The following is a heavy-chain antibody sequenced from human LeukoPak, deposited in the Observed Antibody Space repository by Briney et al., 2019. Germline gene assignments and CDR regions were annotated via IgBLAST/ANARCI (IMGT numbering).Heavy chain of an antibody. CDR3: ATYYDFWSGRDI. J-gene: IGHJ3*02. CDR2: INTDGSST. V-gene: IGHV3-74*01. D-gene: IGHD3-3*01. Sequence: GGSLRLSCAASGFTFSSYWMHWVRHAPGKGLVWVSRINTDGSSTSYADSVKGRFTISRDDAKNTLYLQMNSLRAEDTAVYYCATYYDFWSGRDIWGQGTMVTVSS. CDR1: GFTFSSYW.